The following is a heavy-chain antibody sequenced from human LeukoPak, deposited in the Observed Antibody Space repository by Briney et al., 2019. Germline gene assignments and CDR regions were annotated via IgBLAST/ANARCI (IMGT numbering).Heavy chain of an antibody. CDR1: GGSISSYY. CDR2: IYYSGST. J-gene: IGHJ4*02. V-gene: IGHV4-59*08. CDR3: ARHKSGAYQPQDS. D-gene: IGHD1-14*01. Sequence: SETLSLTCTVSGGSISSYYWSWIRQPAGKGLEWIGYIYYSGSTYNPSLESRVTISVDTSKNQFSLKLSSVTAADTDVYYCARHKSGAYQPQDSWGQGTLVTVSS.